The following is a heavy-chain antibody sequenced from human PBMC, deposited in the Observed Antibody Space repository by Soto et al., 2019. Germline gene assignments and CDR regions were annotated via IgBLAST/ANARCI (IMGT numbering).Heavy chain of an antibody. CDR2: IIPIFGTA. V-gene: IGHV1-69*06. D-gene: IGHD2-21*02. J-gene: IGHJ5*02. Sequence: QVQLVQSGAEVKKPGSSVKVSCKASGGTFSSYAISWVRQAPGQGLEWMGGIIPIFGTANYAQKFQGRVTITADKSTSTDYMELSSLRSEDTAVYYCARDLAYCGGDCYGWFDPWGQGTLVTVSS. CDR1: GGTFSSYA. CDR3: ARDLAYCGGDCYGWFDP.